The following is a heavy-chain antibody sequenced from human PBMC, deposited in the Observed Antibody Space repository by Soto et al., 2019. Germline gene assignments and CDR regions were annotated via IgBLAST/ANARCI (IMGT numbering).Heavy chain of an antibody. J-gene: IGHJ4*02. CDR3: ARGSYYYDSIGYYQY. Sequence: SEIIPLICSVLGGYINNCSWRCIHQPPGKGLELMGYIYDSWSTYYIPSLKSRVTISVDTSKNQFSLKLSSVTAADTAVYYCARGSYYYDSIGYYQYWGQGSLVTVSS. D-gene: IGHD3-22*01. V-gene: IGHV4-30-4*08. CDR1: GGYINNCS. CDR2: IYDSWST.